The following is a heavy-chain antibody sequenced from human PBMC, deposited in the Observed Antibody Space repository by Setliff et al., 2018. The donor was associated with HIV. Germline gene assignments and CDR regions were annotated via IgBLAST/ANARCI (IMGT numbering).Heavy chain of an antibody. V-gene: IGHV1-2*02. Sequence: ASVKVSCKASGYTFTNDYMHWVRQAPGQGLEGMGWINPNSGGTNYAQKCQGRVTMTSDTSISTAYMELSRLRSDDTAVDYCARTLPQYTNLFDYWGQGTLVTVSS. CDR1: GYTFTNDY. CDR2: INPNSGGT. J-gene: IGHJ4*02. CDR3: ARTLPQYTNLFDY. D-gene: IGHD5-18*01.